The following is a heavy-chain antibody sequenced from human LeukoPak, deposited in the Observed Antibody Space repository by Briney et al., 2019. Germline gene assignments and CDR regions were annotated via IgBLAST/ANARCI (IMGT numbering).Heavy chain of an antibody. CDR2: IYHSGST. Sequence: SETLSLTCAVSGGSISSSNWWSWVRQPPGKGLEWIGEIYHSGSTNYNPSLKSRVTISVDTSKNQFSLKLSSVTAADTAVYYCARDRRYCSSTSCYHLYYFDYWGQGTLVTVSS. D-gene: IGHD2-2*01. J-gene: IGHJ4*02. CDR3: ARDRRYCSSTSCYHLYYFDY. V-gene: IGHV4-4*02. CDR1: GGSISSSNW.